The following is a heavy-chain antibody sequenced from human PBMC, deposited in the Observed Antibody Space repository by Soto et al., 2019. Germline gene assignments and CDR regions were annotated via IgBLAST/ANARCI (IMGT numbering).Heavy chain of an antibody. Sequence: EVQLLQSGGGLVQPGESLRLSCAASGCIFSSYTMSWVRQSPGKGLEWVSVISGSGGSPYHADSVQGRFTISRDNPKNTLYLPMNSLRAEDTAIYYCAKARCSSANCYVPDYWGQGTLVTVSS. J-gene: IGHJ4*02. CDR3: AKARCSSANCYVPDY. V-gene: IGHV3-23*01. CDR1: GCIFSSYT. CDR2: ISGSGGSP. D-gene: IGHD2-2*01.